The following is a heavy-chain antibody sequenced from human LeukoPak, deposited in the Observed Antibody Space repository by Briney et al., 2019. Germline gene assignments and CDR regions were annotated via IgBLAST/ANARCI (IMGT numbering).Heavy chain of an antibody. CDR3: ARRLGGTSTGFDY. V-gene: IGHV4-59*08. CDR2: IHYSGST. D-gene: IGHD2-2*01. Sequence: PSETLSLTCTVSGGSISSYYWSWIRPPPGKGLEWIGSIHYSGSTTYNPSLKSRVTISVDTSKNQFSLKLSSVTAADTAVYYCARRLGGTSTGFDYWGQGTLVTVSS. J-gene: IGHJ4*02. CDR1: GGSISSYY.